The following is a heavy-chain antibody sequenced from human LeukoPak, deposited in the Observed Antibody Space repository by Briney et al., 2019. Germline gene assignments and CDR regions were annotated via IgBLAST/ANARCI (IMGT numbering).Heavy chain of an antibody. CDR1: GYTLTEMS. J-gene: IGHJ6*02. CDR3: TTCLNGAGQPVAIYYYGMDV. CDR2: FDPEDGET. V-gene: IGHV1-24*01. D-gene: IGHD2-2*01. Sequence: GASVKVSCKVSGYTLTEMSIHWVRQAPGGALEWMGGFDPEDGETVYAPKFQGRVTMTEDTSADTAYMELSSVRSEDTAVYYCTTCLNGAGQPVAIYYYGMDVWGQGTTVTVSS.